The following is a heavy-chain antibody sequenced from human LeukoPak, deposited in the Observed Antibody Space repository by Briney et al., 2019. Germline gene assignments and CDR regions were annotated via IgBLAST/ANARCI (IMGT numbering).Heavy chain of an antibody. J-gene: IGHJ3*02. V-gene: IGHV3-30*02. CDR3: ARVPADSSSWTGAFDI. CDR1: GITFSSYG. CDR2: IRYDGSNK. Sequence: GGSLRLSCAASGITFSSYGMHWVRQAPGKGLEWVAFIRYDGSNKYYADSVKGRFTISRDNAKNSLYLQMNSLRAEDTAVYYCARVPADSSSWTGAFDIWGQGTMVTVSS. D-gene: IGHD6-13*01.